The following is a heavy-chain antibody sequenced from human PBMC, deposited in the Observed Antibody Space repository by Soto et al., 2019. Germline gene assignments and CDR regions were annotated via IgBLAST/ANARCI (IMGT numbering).Heavy chain of an antibody. J-gene: IGHJ4*02. CDR1: GGSLSGYY. V-gene: IGHV4-34*01. CDR3: ATMGTPATGLYYFDY. Sequence: SETLSLTCGVYGGSLSGYYWTWIRRPPGKGLEWIGEIHHSGSINYNPSLKSRFTISVDTSKNQFSLNLSFVTAADTAVYYCATMGTPATGLYYFDYWGQGTLVTVSS. CDR2: IHHSGSI. D-gene: IGHD1-7*01.